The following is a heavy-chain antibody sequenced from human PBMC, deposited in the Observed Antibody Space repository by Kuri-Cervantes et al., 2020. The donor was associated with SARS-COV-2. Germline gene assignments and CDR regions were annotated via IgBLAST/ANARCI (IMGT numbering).Heavy chain of an antibody. Sequence: GESLKISCAASGFTFSSYSMNWVRQAPGKGLEWVSSISGSTGAIYYADSVKGRFTISRDNAKNSLYLQMNSLRAEDTAVYYCAMAQWLVMSAFDIWGQGTMVTVSS. J-gene: IGHJ3*02. D-gene: IGHD6-19*01. CDR2: ISGSTGAI. CDR3: AMAQWLVMSAFDI. V-gene: IGHV3-21*01. CDR1: GFTFSSYS.